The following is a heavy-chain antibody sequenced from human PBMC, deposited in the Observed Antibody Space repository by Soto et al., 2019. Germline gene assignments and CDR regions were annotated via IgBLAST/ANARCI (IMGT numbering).Heavy chain of an antibody. D-gene: IGHD5-18*01. CDR2: ISSNGGST. Sequence: PGGSLRLSCSASGFTFSSYAMHWVRQAPGKGLEYVSAISSNGGSTYYADSVKGRFTISRDNSKNTLYLQMSSLRAEGTAVYYCVKVRPPDTAMAHYHYWGQGTLVTVSS. CDR1: GFTFSSYA. CDR3: VKVRPPDTAMAHYHY. J-gene: IGHJ4*02. V-gene: IGHV3-64D*06.